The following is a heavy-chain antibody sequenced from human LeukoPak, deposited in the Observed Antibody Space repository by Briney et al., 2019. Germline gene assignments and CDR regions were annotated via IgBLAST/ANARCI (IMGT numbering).Heavy chain of an antibody. CDR3: ARVGGKYYGSGLGEDY. Sequence: SVKVSCKASGYTFTGYYMHWVRQAPGQGLEWMGWINPNSGGTNYAQKFQGRVTMTRDTSISTAYMELSRLRSDDTAVYYCARVGGKYYGSGLGEDYWGQGTLVTVSS. J-gene: IGHJ4*02. V-gene: IGHV1-2*02. CDR2: INPNSGGT. D-gene: IGHD3-10*01. CDR1: GYTFTGYY.